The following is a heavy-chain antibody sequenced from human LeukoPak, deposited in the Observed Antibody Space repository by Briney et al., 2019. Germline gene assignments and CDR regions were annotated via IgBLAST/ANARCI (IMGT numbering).Heavy chain of an antibody. CDR1: GFTFSSYS. Sequence: AGGSLRLSCAASGFTFSSYSMNWVRQAPGKGLEWVSSISSSSSYIYYADSVRGRFTISRDNAKNSLYLQMNSLRAEDTALYYCARGYYYDSSGYSFFDYWGQGTLVTVSS. D-gene: IGHD3-22*01. J-gene: IGHJ4*02. V-gene: IGHV3-21*04. CDR2: ISSSSSYI. CDR3: ARGYYYDSSGYSFFDY.